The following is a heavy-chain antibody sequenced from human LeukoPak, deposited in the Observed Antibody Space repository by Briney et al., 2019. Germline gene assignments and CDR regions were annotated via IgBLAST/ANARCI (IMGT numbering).Heavy chain of an antibody. V-gene: IGHV1-8*01. CDR3: ARAGIVGATEDAFDI. D-gene: IGHD1-26*01. J-gene: IGHJ3*02. CDR2: MNPNSGNT. Sequence: ASVKVSCKASGYTFTSYDINWVRQATGQGLEWMGWMNPNSGNTGYAQKFQGRVTMTRNTSISTAYMELRSLRSDDTAVYYCARAGIVGATEDAFDIWGQGTMVTVSS. CDR1: GYTFTSYD.